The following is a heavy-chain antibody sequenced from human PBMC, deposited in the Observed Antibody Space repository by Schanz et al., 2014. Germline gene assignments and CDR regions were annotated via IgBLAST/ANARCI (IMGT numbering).Heavy chain of an antibody. CDR1: GGSFSGYY. J-gene: IGHJ4*02. Sequence: QVQLQQWGAGLLKPSETLSLTCAVSGGSFSGYYWSWIRQPPDTGLEWIGEINQSGDTNYNPSLKSRVTISVDTSNTQFPLKQRSVTAADTAVYYCARLYCSTPGCYVSPNGFAKDYWGQGTLVTVSS. CDR2: INQSGDT. CDR3: ARLYCSTPGCYVSPNGFAKDY. V-gene: IGHV4-34*01. D-gene: IGHD2-2*01.